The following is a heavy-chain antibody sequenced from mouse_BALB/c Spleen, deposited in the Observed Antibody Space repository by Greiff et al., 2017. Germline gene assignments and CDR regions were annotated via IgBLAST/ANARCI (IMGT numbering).Heavy chain of an antibody. CDR1: GYTFTSYW. D-gene: IGHD2-1*01. CDR3: ARRGVTEDYAMDY. V-gene: IGHV1-7*01. J-gene: IGHJ4*01. CDR2: INPSTGYT. Sequence: QVQLKESGAELAKPGASVKMSCKASGYTFTSYWMHWVKQRPGQGLEWIGYINPSTGYTEYNQKFKDKATLTADKSSSTAYMQLSSLTSEDSAVYYCARRGVTEDYAMDYWGQGTSVTVSS.